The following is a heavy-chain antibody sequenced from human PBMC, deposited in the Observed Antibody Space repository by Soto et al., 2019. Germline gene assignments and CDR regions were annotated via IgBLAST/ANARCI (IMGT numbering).Heavy chain of an antibody. J-gene: IGHJ6*02. V-gene: IGHV3-7*03. CDR2: IKQDGSEK. CDR1: GFTFSSYW. D-gene: IGHD3-10*01. Sequence: PGGSLRLSCAASGFTFSSYWMSWVRQAPGKGLEWVANIKQDGSEKYYVDSVKGRFTISRDSAKNSLYLQMNSLRAEDTAVYYCAREALWFGELLYHYYYYGMDVWGQGTTVTVSS. CDR3: AREALWFGELLYHYYYYGMDV.